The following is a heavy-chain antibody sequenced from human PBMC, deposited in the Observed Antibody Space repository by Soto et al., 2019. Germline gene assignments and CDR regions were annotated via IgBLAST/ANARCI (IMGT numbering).Heavy chain of an antibody. CDR2: ISGSGGST. Sequence: PGGSLRLSCAASGFTFSSYAMSWVRQAPGKGLEWVSAISGSGGSTYYADSVKGRFTISRDNSKNTLYLQMNSLRAEDTAVYYCAKDLGYCSSTSCYSYFDYWGQGPWSPSPQ. V-gene: IGHV3-23*01. CDR1: GFTFSSYA. D-gene: IGHD2-2*01. CDR3: AKDLGYCSSTSCYSYFDY. J-gene: IGHJ4*02.